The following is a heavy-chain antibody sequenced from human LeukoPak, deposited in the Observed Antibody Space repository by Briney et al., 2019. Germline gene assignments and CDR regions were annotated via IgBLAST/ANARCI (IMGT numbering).Heavy chain of an antibody. D-gene: IGHD3-9*01. CDR1: GFTFSSYG. V-gene: IGHV3-30*18. Sequence: GGSLRLSCAASGFTFSSYGMHWVRQAPGKGLEWVAVISYDGSNKYYADSVKGRFTISRDNSKNTLYLQMNSLRAEDTAVYYCAKRPDDILTGFYDYFDYWGQGTLVTVSS. CDR3: AKRPDDILTGFYDYFDY. CDR2: ISYDGSNK. J-gene: IGHJ4*02.